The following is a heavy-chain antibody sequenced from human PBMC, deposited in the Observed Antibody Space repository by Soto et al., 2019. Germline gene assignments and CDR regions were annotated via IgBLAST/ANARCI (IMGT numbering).Heavy chain of an antibody. J-gene: IGHJ4*02. CDR3: ARDSSSCFDY. Sequence: QVQLVESGGGVVQPGRSLRLSCAASGFTFSSYGMHWVRQAPGKGLEWVAVIWYDGSNKYYADSVKGRFTISRDNSKNTLYLKMNSLRAEDTAVYYCARDSSSCFDYWGQGTLVTVSS. CDR2: IWYDGSNK. V-gene: IGHV3-33*01. CDR1: GFTFSSYG. D-gene: IGHD6-6*01.